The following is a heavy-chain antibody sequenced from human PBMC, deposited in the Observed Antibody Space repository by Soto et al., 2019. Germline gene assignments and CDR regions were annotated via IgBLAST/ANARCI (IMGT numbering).Heavy chain of an antibody. D-gene: IGHD3-10*01. CDR3: TRERGTMLRAVVITNYYYGIDV. Sequence: QVQLQESGPGLVKPSQTLSLTCTVSGGSISRDGYYWSWIHQHPGKGLEWIGYIFHSGSTLYNPSLKSRVHISIDTSKKQFSLRLISVTAADTAIYYCTRERGTMLRAVVITNYYYGIDVWGRGTTVTVSS. CDR2: IFHSGST. CDR1: GGSISRDGYY. J-gene: IGHJ6*02. V-gene: IGHV4-31*03.